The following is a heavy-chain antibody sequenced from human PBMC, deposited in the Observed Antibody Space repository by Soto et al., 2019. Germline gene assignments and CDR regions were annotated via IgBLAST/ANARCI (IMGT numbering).Heavy chain of an antibody. D-gene: IGHD3-3*01. CDR2: IYYSWTT. V-gene: IGHV4-30-4*01. CDR3: GRADYYQRFLERLGKIPIIKNYEYYGTDV. J-gene: IGHJ6*02. CDR1: GGSISSGDYY. Sequence: SETLALSCTVSGGSISSGDYYGRLIRQPPAKGMEWIGSIYYSWTTYYTSCLKSRVTISLDTYNNKFSLTLSSVTAADTAVYYCGRADYYQRFLERLGKIPIIKNYEYYGTDVWRQGTTVGVTS.